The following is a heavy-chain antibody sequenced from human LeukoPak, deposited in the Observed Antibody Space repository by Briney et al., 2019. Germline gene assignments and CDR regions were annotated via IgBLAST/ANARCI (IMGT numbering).Heavy chain of an antibody. J-gene: IGHJ4*02. Sequence: PGGSLRLSCAASGFTFSRYWMSWVRQAPGKGLEWVANIKQDGSEKYYVDSVKGRFTISRDNAKNSLYLQMNSQRAEDTAVYYCARDGWATSDYWGQGTLVTVSS. V-gene: IGHV3-7*01. CDR2: IKQDGSEK. D-gene: IGHD3-10*01. CDR3: ARDGWATSDY. CDR1: GFTFSRYW.